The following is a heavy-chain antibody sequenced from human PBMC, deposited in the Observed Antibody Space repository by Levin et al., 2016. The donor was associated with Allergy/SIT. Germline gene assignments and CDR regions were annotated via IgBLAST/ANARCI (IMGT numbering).Heavy chain of an antibody. CDR1: GFTFSSYA. D-gene: IGHD6-13*01. J-gene: IGHJ3*02. CDR2: ISSNGGST. CDR3: VKDRGAAGVSDFDI. Sequence: GESLKISCSASGFTFSSYAMHWVRQAPGKGLEYVSAISSNGGSTYYADSVKGRFTISRDNSKNTLYLQMSSLRAEDTAVYYCVKDRGAAGVSDFDIWGQGTMVTVSS. V-gene: IGHV3-64D*06.